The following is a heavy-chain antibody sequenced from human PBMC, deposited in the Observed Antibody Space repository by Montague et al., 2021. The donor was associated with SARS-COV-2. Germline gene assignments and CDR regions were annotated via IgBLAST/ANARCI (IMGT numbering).Heavy chain of an antibody. CDR2: FYYKNIRKS. CDR1: GDSVLELRPR. V-gene: IGHV6-1*01. D-gene: IGHD6-13*01. CDR3: VRGIEAAGSYDY. Sequence: CAISGDSVLELRPRSNEHTSSLPSHCNSYAGFYYKNIRKSDYARSVKSRIAINPDTSKNQFSLQLSSVTPEDTALYYCVRGIEAAGSYDYWGQGTLVTVSS. J-gene: IGHJ4*02.